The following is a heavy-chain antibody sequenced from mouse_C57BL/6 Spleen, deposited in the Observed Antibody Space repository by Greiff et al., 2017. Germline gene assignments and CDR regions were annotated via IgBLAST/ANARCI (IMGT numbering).Heavy chain of an antibody. J-gene: IGHJ2*01. V-gene: IGHV6-3*01. CDR2: IRVKSDNYAT. CDR1: GFTFSNYW. Sequence: DVKLVESGGGLVQPGGSMKLSCVASGFTFSNYWMNWVRQSPEKGLEWVAQIRVKSDNYATHYAESVKGRFTISRDASKSSVYLQMNNLRAEDTGIYYCTGKTYFDYWGQGTTLTVSS. CDR3: TGKTYFDY.